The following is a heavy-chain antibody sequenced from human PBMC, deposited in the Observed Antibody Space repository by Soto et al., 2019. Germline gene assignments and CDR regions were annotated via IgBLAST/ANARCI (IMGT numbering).Heavy chain of an antibody. V-gene: IGHV4-34*01. J-gene: IGHJ4*02. D-gene: IGHD2-2*01. CDR3: ASEIVVVPAARQGGVDY. CDR1: GGSFSGYY. CDR2: INHSGST. Sequence: PEETLSLTCAVYGGSFSGYYWSWIRQPPGKGLEWIGEINHSGSTNYNPSLKSRVTISVDTSKNQFSLKLSSVTAADTAVYYCASEIVVVPAARQGGVDYWGQGTLVTVSS.